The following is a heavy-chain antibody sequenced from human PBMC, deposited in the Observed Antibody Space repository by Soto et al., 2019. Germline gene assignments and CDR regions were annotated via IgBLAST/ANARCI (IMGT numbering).Heavy chain of an antibody. CDR3: AREPLYGCSNTTCYNNWFDP. D-gene: IGHD2-2*02. Sequence: ASVKVSCKASGYTFTGYYMHWVRQAPGQGLEWMGWINPHSGGTNYAQKFQGRVTMTRDASISTAYMELSSLRSDDTAVYFCAREPLYGCSNTTCYNNWFDPWGQGTRGTAPQ. V-gene: IGHV1-2*02. CDR2: INPHSGGT. J-gene: IGHJ5*02. CDR1: GYTFTGYY.